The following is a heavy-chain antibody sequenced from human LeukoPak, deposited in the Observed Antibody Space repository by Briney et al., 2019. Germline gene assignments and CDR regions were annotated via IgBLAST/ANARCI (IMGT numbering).Heavy chain of an antibody. Sequence: PSQTLSLTCTVSGGSISSGDYHWNWIRQPPGKGLEWIGFIHDSGSTLYNPSLKSRIIISRDVSRNQFSLQLTSVTAADTAVYYCARGFGSGNYYYGWFDPRGQGALVTVSS. CDR2: IHDSGST. CDR1: GGSISSGDYH. D-gene: IGHD3-10*01. J-gene: IGHJ5*02. V-gene: IGHV4-30-4*01. CDR3: ARGFGSGNYYYGWFDP.